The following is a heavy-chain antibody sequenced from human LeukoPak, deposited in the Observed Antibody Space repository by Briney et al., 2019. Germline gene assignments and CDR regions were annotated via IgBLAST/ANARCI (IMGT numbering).Heavy chain of an antibody. D-gene: IGHD6-19*01. Sequence: PSETLSLTCAVYGGSFSGYYWSWIRQPPGKGLEWIGSIYYSGSTYYNPSLKSRVTISVDTSKNQFSLKLSSVTAADTAVYYCARHVPDYSSGWTLPYYFDYWGQGTLVTVSS. CDR3: ARHVPDYSSGWTLPYYFDY. J-gene: IGHJ4*02. CDR2: IYYSGST. CDR1: GGSFSGYY. V-gene: IGHV4-34*01.